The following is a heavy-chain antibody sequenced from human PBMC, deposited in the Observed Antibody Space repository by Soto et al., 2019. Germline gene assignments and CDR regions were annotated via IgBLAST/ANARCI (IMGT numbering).Heavy chain of an antibody. Sequence: QVQLVESGGGVVQPGRSLRLSCAASGFTFSSYGMHWVRQAPGKGLEWVAVISYDGSNKYYADSVKGRFTISIDNSKNPMYLQMNSLRAEDTAVYYCAKLGIVVVPAAIIWGQGNMVTVSS. CDR3: AKLGIVVVPAAII. CDR2: ISYDGSNK. V-gene: IGHV3-30*18. D-gene: IGHD2-2*01. CDR1: GFTFSSYG. J-gene: IGHJ4*02.